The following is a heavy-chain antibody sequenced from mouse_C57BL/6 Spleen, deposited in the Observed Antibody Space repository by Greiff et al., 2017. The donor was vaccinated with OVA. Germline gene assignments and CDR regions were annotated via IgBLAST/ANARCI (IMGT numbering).Heavy chain of an antibody. CDR3: ARSPITTVVAHYFDY. Sequence: QVQLQQSGAELAKPGASVKLSCKASGYTFTSYWMHWVKQRPGQGLEWIGYINPSSGYTKYNQKFKDKDTLTADKSSSTAYMQLSSLTYEDSAVYYCARSPITTVVAHYFDYWGQGTTLTVSS. CDR1: GYTFTSYW. V-gene: IGHV1-7*01. CDR2: INPSSGYT. D-gene: IGHD1-1*01. J-gene: IGHJ2*01.